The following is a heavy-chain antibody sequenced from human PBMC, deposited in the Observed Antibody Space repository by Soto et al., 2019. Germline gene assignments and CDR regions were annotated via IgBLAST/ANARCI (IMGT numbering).Heavy chain of an antibody. Sequence: QVQLVQSGAEVKKPGSSVKVSCKASGGSLSNYGISWVRQAPGQGLEWMGGIIPVFGTANYAQKFQGRVTITADECTSLVYMDVTSLRSEDTAVYYCARGDATKIVVTTYYAMYVWGQGTTVTVSS. CDR2: IIPVFGTA. J-gene: IGHJ6*02. CDR1: GGSLSNYG. CDR3: ARGDATKIVVTTYYAMYV. D-gene: IGHD3-9*01. V-gene: IGHV1-69*12.